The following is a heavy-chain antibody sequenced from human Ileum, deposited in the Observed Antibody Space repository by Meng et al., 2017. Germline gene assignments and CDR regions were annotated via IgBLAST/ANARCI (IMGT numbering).Heavy chain of an antibody. V-gene: IGHV4-61*01. CDR1: CGSVSSATHY. Sequence: LPGAGPGGVGPAETLSLLCNVSCGSVSSATHYWSWIRQPPGKGLEWIGLVNYSGSRNYNPSLKGRVTMSVDTSKNQVSLRLTAVTAADTAVYYCARHGSGSYPYLEYWGQGTLVTVSS. D-gene: IGHD3-10*01. CDR3: ARHGSGSYPYLEY. J-gene: IGHJ4*02. CDR2: VNYSGSR.